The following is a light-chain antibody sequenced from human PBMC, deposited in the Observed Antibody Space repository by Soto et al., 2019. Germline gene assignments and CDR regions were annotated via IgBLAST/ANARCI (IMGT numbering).Light chain of an antibody. J-gene: IGKJ5*01. V-gene: IGKV3-11*01. Sequence: EAVLTPSPATLSLSPGARATLSCRASENVRTFVDWYQQKPGQAPRPLIYGASNRATGIPARFSGSGSRTDFTLTISRLEPEDFAVYQCQQLWNSPLITFGQGTRLEIK. CDR2: GAS. CDR3: QQLWNSPLIT. CDR1: ENVRTF.